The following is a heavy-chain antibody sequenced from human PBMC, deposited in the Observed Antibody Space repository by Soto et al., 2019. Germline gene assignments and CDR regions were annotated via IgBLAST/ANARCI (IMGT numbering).Heavy chain of an antibody. CDR1: GLSLTTRGVG. J-gene: IGHJ5*02. CDR2: IYWDDDK. CDR3: AHIPNYYQYDWFDP. V-gene: IGHV2-5*02. Sequence: QITLKESGPTLVKPTQTLTLTCTFSGLSLTTRGVGMGWIRQPPGKALEYLALIYWDDDKRYSPSLQSRLSITKDTSKNQVVLTMTNVDPVDTATYYCAHIPNYYQYDWFDPWGQGTLVSVSS. D-gene: IGHD3-16*01.